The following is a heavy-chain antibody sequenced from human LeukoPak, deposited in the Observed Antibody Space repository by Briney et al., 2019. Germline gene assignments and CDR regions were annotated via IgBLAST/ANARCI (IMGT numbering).Heavy chain of an antibody. CDR2: INPNSGGT. Sequence: ASVKVSCKASGYTLTGYYMHWVRQAPGQGLEWMGWINPNSGGTNYAQKFQGRVTMTRDTSISTAYMELSRLRSDDTAVYYCARDSDSSGYFSVDYWGQGTLVTVSS. V-gene: IGHV1-2*02. CDR1: GYTLTGYY. D-gene: IGHD3-22*01. J-gene: IGHJ4*02. CDR3: ARDSDSSGYFSVDY.